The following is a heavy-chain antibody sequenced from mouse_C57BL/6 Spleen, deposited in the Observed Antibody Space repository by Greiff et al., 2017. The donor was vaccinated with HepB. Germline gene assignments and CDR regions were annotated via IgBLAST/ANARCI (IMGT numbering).Heavy chain of an antibody. Sequence: VMLVESGPGLVAPSQRLSITCTVSGFSFTSYAISWVRQPPGKGLEWLGVIWTGGGTNYNSALKSRLSISKDNSKSQVFLKMNSLQTDDTARYCCARNWHGSSPWFAYWGQGTLVIVSA. CDR2: IWTGGGT. V-gene: IGHV2-9-1*01. CDR1: GFSFTSYA. J-gene: IGHJ3*01. D-gene: IGHD1-1*01. CDR3: ARNWHGSSPWFAY.